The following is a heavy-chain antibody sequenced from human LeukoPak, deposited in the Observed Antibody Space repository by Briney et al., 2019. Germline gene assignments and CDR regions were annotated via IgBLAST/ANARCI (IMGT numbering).Heavy chain of an antibody. V-gene: IGHV4-31*03. CDR3: ASSSSWSIDY. CDR2: IYYSGST. Sequence: SETLSLTCTVSSGSISSGGYYWSWIRQHPGKGLEWIGYIYYSGSTYYNPSLKSRVTISVDTSKNQFSLKLSSVTAADTAVYYCASSSSWSIDYWGQGTLVTVSS. CDR1: SGSISSGGYY. J-gene: IGHJ4*02. D-gene: IGHD6-13*01.